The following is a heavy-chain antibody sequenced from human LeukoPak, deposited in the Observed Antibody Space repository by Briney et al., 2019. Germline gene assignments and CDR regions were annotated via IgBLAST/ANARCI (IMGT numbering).Heavy chain of an antibody. V-gene: IGHV1-3*01. J-gene: IGHJ5*02. CDR3: ARMGSSWGWYNWFDP. D-gene: IGHD6-13*01. CDR2: INAGNGNT. CDR1: GYTFTSYA. Sequence: AASVNVSCKASGYTFTSYAMHWVRQAPGQRREWMGWINAGNGNTKYSEKSQGRVTITRDTSASTAYMELSSLRSEDTAVYYCARMGSSWGWYNWFDPWGQGTLVTVSS.